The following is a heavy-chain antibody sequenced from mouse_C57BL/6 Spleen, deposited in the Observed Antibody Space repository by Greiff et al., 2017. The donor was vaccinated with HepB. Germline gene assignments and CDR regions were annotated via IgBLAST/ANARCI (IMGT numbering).Heavy chain of an antibody. CDR1: GYTFTSYW. CDR2: IDPSDSYT. Sequence: VQLQQPGAELVMPGASVKLSCKASGYTFTSYWMHWVKQRPGQGLEWIGEIDPSDSYTNYNQKFKGKSTLTVDKSSSTAYMQLSSLTSEDSAVYYCARSGLGRKGIAYWGQGTLVTVSA. J-gene: IGHJ3*01. CDR3: ARSGLGRKGIAY. D-gene: IGHD4-1*01. V-gene: IGHV1-69*01.